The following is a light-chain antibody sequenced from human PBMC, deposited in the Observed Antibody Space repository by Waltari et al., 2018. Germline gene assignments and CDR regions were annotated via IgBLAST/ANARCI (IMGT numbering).Light chain of an antibody. CDR3: QQYDNLPPYT. V-gene: IGKV1-33*01. Sequence: DIQMTQSPSSLSASVGDRVTITCQASQDISNYLNWYQQKPVKAPKLLIYDASNLETGVPSRFSGSGSGTDFTFTISSLQPEDIATYYCQQYDNLPPYTFGQGTKLEIK. CDR1: QDISNY. J-gene: IGKJ2*01. CDR2: DAS.